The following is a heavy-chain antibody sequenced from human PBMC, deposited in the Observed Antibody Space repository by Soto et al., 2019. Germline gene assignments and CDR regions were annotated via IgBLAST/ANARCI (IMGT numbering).Heavy chain of an antibody. Sequence: QVQLQESGPGMVKPSGTLSLTCAASSGSIFTTNWWSWVRQSPGRGLQWIWDIYHSGSPKYNPSRKCRVSIAIDKCEGRFFLNLPSVSPADTPVSYGARKPDVTADEVGRGYVFEVWGQGTMVTVTS. CDR3: ARKPDVTADEVGRGYVFEV. CDR2: IYHSGSP. V-gene: IGHV4-4*02. J-gene: IGHJ3*01. CDR1: SGSIFTTNW. D-gene: IGHD3-3*01.